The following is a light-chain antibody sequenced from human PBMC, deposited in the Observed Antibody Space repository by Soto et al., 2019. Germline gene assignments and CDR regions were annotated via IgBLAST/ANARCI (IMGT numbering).Light chain of an antibody. CDR2: GAS. J-gene: IGKJ4*01. Sequence: VFTQAPSTLSLSPGAAATLSCRASESVASPNLAWYQQPPGQARRLLIXGASTRATGIPARFSGSGSGTEFTLTISSLQSEEFAGYYCQQYNNWPPLLTFGGGTKVDIK. V-gene: IGKV3-15*01. CDR1: ESVASPN. CDR3: QQYNNWPPLLT.